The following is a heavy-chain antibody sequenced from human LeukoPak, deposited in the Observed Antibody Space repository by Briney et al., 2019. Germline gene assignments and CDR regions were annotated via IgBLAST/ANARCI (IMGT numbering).Heavy chain of an antibody. CDR2: INPSGGST. D-gene: IGHD3-22*01. J-gene: IGHJ6*03. CDR1: GYTFTSYY. Sequence: GASVKVSCKASGYTFTSYYMHWVRQAPGRGLEWMGIINPSGGSTSYAQKFQGRATMTRDTSTSTVYMELSSLRSEDTAVYYCARDYGSSSGFLSGLYYYYMDVWGKGTTVTISS. V-gene: IGHV1-46*01. CDR3: ARDYGSSSGFLSGLYYYYMDV.